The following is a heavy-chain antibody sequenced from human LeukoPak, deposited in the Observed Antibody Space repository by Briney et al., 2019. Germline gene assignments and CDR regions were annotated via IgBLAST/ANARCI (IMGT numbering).Heavy chain of an antibody. CDR2: ISSSSSYI. V-gene: IGHV3-21*01. D-gene: IGHD5-12*01. CDR3: ARTRSERGYDGDAFDI. CDR1: GFSFRDFW. Sequence: GGSLRLSCAASGFSFRDFWMTWVRQAPGKGLEWVSSISSSSSYIYYADSVKGRFTISRDNAKNSLYLQMNSLRAEDTAVYYCARTRSERGYDGDAFDIWGQGTMVTVSS. J-gene: IGHJ3*02.